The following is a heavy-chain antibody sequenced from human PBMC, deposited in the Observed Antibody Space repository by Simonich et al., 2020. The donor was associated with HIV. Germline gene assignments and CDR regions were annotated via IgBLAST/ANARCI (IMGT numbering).Heavy chain of an antibody. D-gene: IGHD5-18*01. CDR1: GFTFSGSA. CDR2: IRSKANSYAT. Sequence: EYGGGLVQPGGSLKLSCAASGFTFSGSAMHWVRQASGKGLEWVGRIRSKANSYATAYAASVKGRFTISRDDSKNTAYLQMNSLKTEDTAVYYCTRLPGDSAIFGISYYYYYGMDVWGQGTTVTVSS. CDR3: TRLPGDSAIFGISYYYYYGMDV. V-gene: IGHV3-73*02. J-gene: IGHJ6*02.